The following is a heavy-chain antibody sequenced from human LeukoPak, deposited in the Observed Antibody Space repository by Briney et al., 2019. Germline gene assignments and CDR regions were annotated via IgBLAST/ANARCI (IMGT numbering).Heavy chain of an antibody. Sequence: GGSLRLSCAASGFTFNTYSMNWVRQAPGKGLEWVSSISTYSNYIYYADSVKGRFTISRDDAKNSLYLQMNSLRAEDTAVYYCARGKPGSYYVREYYFDYWGQGTLVTVSS. J-gene: IGHJ4*02. D-gene: IGHD1-26*01. CDR2: ISTYSNYI. CDR1: GFTFNTYS. V-gene: IGHV3-21*04. CDR3: ARGKPGSYYVREYYFDY.